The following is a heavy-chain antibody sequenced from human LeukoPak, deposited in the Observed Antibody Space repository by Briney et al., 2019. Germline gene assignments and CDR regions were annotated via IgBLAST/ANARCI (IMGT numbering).Heavy chain of an antibody. CDR2: ISNDGSNK. CDR1: GFTFSSYG. CDR3: AKVDIVATVDAGRLVDY. J-gene: IGHJ4*02. Sequence: GRSLRLSCAASGFTFSSYGMQWFRQAPDKGLEWVAAISNDGSNKYYADSVKGRFTISRDNSKNTLYLQMNSLRAEDTAVYYCAKVDIVATVDAGRLVDYWGQGTLVTVSS. D-gene: IGHD5-12*01. V-gene: IGHV3-30*18.